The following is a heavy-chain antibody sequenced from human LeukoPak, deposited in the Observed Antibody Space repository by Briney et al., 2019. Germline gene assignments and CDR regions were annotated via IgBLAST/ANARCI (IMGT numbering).Heavy chain of an antibody. J-gene: IGHJ4*02. CDR3: AKVGRDGYNNLLVYFDY. Sequence: GGSLRLSCAASGFTFSSYGMNWVRQAPGKGLELFSSISSAGTYIYYADSVKGRFTISRDNAKNSLYLQMNSLRAEDTAVYYCAKVGRDGYNNLLVYFDYWGQGTLVTVSS. CDR1: GFTFSSYG. D-gene: IGHD5-24*01. V-gene: IGHV3-21*01. CDR2: ISSAGTYI.